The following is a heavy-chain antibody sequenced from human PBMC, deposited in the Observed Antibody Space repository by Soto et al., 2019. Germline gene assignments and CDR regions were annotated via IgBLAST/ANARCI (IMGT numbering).Heavy chain of an antibody. Sequence: EVQLVESGGGLVKPGGSLRLSCAASGFTFSSYSMNWVRQAPGKGLEWVSSISSSSSYIYYADSVKGRFTISRDNAKNSLYLQMNSLRAEDTAVYYCARGDDILTGYYTCYFDYWGQGTLVTVSS. D-gene: IGHD3-9*01. V-gene: IGHV3-21*01. CDR2: ISSSSSYI. CDR1: GFTFSSYS. J-gene: IGHJ4*02. CDR3: ARGDDILTGYYTCYFDY.